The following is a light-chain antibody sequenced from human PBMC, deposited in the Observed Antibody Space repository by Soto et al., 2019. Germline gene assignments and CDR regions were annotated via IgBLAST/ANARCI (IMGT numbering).Light chain of an antibody. CDR2: DVT. Sequence: QSALTQPRSVSGSPGQSVTISCTGTSSDVGYYNYVSWYQQYPGKAPKVIIYDVTGRPSGVPDRFSGSKSGNTASLTISGLQAEDEADYYCCSYAGSFIFVFGTGTKVTVL. V-gene: IGLV2-11*01. CDR3: CSYAGSFIFV. J-gene: IGLJ1*01. CDR1: SSDVGYYNY.